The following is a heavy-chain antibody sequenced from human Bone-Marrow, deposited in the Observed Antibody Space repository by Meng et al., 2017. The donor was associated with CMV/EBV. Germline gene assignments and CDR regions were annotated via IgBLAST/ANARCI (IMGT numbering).Heavy chain of an antibody. V-gene: IGHV4-4*02. CDR1: GGSISGSNW. CDR2: IYHSGNT. J-gene: IGHJ4*02. Sequence: LALACGVCGGSISGSNWWSWVRQPQGKGLEWIGEIYHSGNTNYNPSLKSRVTISVDKSKNQFSLKLSSVTAADTAVYYCARKGQKENWGQGTLVTVSS. CDR3: ARKGQKEN. D-gene: IGHD5-24*01.